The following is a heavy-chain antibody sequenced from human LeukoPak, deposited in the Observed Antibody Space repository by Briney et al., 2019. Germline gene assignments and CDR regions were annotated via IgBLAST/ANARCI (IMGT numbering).Heavy chain of an antibody. CDR3: ARDQRGTTGTFRSEFDY. V-gene: IGHV3-48*01. CDR1: GFTFSSYS. J-gene: IGHJ4*02. D-gene: IGHD1-1*01. Sequence: GGLLRLSCAASGFTFSSYSMNWVRQAEGKGPDWLSYISSSSSTTHYTDSVKGRFTISRDNANNSLYLQMNSLRAEDTAVYHCARDQRGTTGTFRSEFDYWGLGTLVTVSS. CDR2: ISSSSSTT.